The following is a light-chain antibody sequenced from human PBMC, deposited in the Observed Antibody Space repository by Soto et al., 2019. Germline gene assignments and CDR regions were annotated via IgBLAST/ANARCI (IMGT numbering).Light chain of an antibody. V-gene: IGKV1-5*01. CDR3: QHYNSYSEA. CDR1: QSVNSW. CDR2: DAS. J-gene: IGKJ1*01. Sequence: DIQMTQSPSTLSAFVGDRVTITCRASQSVNSWLAWYQQRPGKAPKLLIYDASTLESGVPSRFSGSGSGTEFTLTISSLQPEDFATYYCQHYNSYSEAFGQGTKVDIK.